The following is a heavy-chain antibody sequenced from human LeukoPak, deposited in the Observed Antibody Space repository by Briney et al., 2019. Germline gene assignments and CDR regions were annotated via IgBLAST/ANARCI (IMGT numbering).Heavy chain of an antibody. Sequence: PSETLSLTCTVSGGSINSSTYYWGWIRQPPGKGLEWIGSIYYSGSTYYNPSLKSRVTISVDTSKNQFSLKLSSVTAADTAVYYCARHGSGSYYLAPKWYFDYWGQGTLVTVSS. D-gene: IGHD3-10*01. CDR1: GGSINSSTYY. V-gene: IGHV4-39*01. CDR2: IYYSGST. J-gene: IGHJ4*02. CDR3: ARHGSGSYYLAPKWYFDY.